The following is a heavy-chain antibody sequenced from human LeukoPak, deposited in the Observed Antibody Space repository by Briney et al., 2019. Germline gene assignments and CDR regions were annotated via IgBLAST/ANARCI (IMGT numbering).Heavy chain of an antibody. CDR2: INPNSGGT. V-gene: IGHV1-2*06. CDR3: AREAADGMIVVVITNFDY. D-gene: IGHD3-22*01. J-gene: IGHJ4*02. Sequence: ASVKVSCKASGYTFTGYYMHWVRQAPGQGLEWMGRINPNSGGTNYAQRFQGRVTMARDTSISTAYMELSRLRSDDMAVYYCAREAADGMIVVVITNFDYWGQGTLVTVSS. CDR1: GYTFTGYY.